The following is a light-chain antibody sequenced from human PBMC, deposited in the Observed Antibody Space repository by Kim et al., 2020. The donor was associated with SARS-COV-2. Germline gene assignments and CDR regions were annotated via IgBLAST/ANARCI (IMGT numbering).Light chain of an antibody. Sequence: VSPGERATLSCRASQSVGSNLVWYQQKPSQAPRLLISVASFRATGIPARFSGSGSGTEFTLTISSLQSEDFAVYYCQQYNKRPITFGGGTKVDIK. CDR3: QQYNKRPIT. J-gene: IGKJ4*01. CDR2: VAS. CDR1: QSVGSN. V-gene: IGKV3-15*01.